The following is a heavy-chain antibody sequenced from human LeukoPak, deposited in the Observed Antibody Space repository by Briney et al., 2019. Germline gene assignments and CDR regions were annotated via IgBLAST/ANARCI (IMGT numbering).Heavy chain of an antibody. CDR3: AKDPINWGSIYFDC. V-gene: IGHV3-7*03. J-gene: IGHJ4*02. Sequence: GGSLRLSCAASGFTFSSYWMSWVRQAPGKGLEWVANIKQDGSEKYYVDSVKGRFTISRDNAKNSLYLQMNSLTAEDTAVYWCAKDPINWGSIYFDCWGQGTLVTVSS. D-gene: IGHD7-27*01. CDR2: IKQDGSEK. CDR1: GFTFSSYW.